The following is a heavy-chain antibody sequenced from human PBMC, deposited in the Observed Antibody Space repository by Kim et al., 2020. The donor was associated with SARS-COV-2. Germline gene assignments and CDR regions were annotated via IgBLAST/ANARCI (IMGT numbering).Heavy chain of an antibody. CDR2: GTT. J-gene: IGHJ4*02. Sequence: GTTDYAAPVKGRFTISRDDSKNTLYLQMNSLKTEDTAVYYCTTTTVVTDYWGQGTLVTVSS. CDR3: TTTTVVTDY. D-gene: IGHD4-17*01. V-gene: IGHV3-15*01.